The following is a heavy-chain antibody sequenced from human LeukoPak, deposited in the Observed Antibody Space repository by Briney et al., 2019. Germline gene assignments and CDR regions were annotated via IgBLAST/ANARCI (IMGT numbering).Heavy chain of an antibody. CDR3: ASNARITIFGVVSRPGWFDP. CDR2: IYYSGST. CDR1: GGSIISSNYY. D-gene: IGHD3-3*01. J-gene: IGHJ5*02. Sequence: SETLSLTCSVSGGSIISSNYYWSWIRQPPGKGLEWIGYIYYSGSTYYNPSLKSRVTISVDTSKNQFSLKLSSVTAADTAVYYCASNARITIFGVVSRPGWFDPWGQGTLVTVSS. V-gene: IGHV4-30-4*08.